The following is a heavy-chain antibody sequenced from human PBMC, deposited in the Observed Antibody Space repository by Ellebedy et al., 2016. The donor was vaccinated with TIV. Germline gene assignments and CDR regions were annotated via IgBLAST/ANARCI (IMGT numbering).Heavy chain of an antibody. CDR1: GYTFTSYG. D-gene: IGHD3-16*01. J-gene: IGHJ4*02. CDR3: ASGRGSPTFDY. V-gene: IGHV1-18*01. Sequence: AASVKVSCKASGYTFTSYGISWVRQAPGQGLEWMGWISAYNGNTNYAQTLQGRVTMTTDTSTSTAYMELRSLRSEDTAVYYCASGRGSPTFDYWGQGTLVTVAS. CDR2: ISAYNGNT.